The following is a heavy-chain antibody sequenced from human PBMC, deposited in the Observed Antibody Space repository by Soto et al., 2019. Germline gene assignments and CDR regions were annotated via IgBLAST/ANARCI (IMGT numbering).Heavy chain of an antibody. J-gene: IGHJ5*02. V-gene: IGHV3-33*01. CDR1: GFTFSSYG. CDR3: ARERGILRGYCSRTTCPHASKWFDP. D-gene: IGHD2-2*01. CDR2: IWYDGSNK. Sequence: QVQLVESGGGVVQPGRSLRLSCAASGFTFSSYGMHWVRQAPGKGLEWVAVIWYDGSNKYYADSVKGRFTISRDNSKNRLYLQMNSLRAEDTAVYYCARERGILRGYCSRTTCPHASKWFDPWGQGTLVTVSS.